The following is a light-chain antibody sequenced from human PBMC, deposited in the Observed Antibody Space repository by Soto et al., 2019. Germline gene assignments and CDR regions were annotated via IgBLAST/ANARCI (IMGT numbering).Light chain of an antibody. Sequence: EILMTQSPGTLSLSPGERAALSCRAIQSVSSSYLAWYQQKPGQAPRLLIYGASSRATGIPDRFSGSGSGTDFTLTISRLEPEDFAVYYCQQYGSSPRGTFGQGTKVDIK. J-gene: IGKJ1*01. CDR2: GAS. CDR3: QQYGSSPRGT. V-gene: IGKV3-20*01. CDR1: QSVSSSY.